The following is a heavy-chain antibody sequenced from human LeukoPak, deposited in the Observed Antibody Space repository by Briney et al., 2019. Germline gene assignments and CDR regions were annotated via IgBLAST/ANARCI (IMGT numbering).Heavy chain of an antibody. CDR3: ARGDEAAAGPVYNWFDP. J-gene: IGHJ5*02. V-gene: IGHV4-34*01. CDR1: GGSFSGYY. CDR2: INHSGST. Sequence: SETLSLTCAVYGGSFSGYYWSWIRQPPGKGLEWIGEINHSGSTNYNPSLKSRVTISVDTSKNQFSLKLSSVTAADTAVYYCARGDEAAAGPVYNWFDPWGQGTLVTVSS. D-gene: IGHD6-13*01.